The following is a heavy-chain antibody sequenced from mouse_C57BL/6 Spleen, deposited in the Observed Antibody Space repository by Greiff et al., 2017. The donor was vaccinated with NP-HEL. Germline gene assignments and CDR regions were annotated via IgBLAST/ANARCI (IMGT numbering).Heavy chain of an antibody. J-gene: IGHJ2*01. CDR1: GYTFTSYW. Sequence: QVQLQQPGAELVKPGASVKMSCKASGYTFTSYWITWVKQRPGQGLEWIGDIYPGSGSTNYNEKFKSKATLTVDTSSSTAYMQLSSLTSEDSAVYYCARSGVTTGYFDYWGQGTTLTVSS. CDR2: IYPGSGST. V-gene: IGHV1-55*01. CDR3: ARSGVTTGYFDY. D-gene: IGHD2-2*01.